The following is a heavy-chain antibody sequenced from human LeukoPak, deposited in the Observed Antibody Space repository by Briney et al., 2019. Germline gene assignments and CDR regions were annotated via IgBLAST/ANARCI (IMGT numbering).Heavy chain of an antibody. CDR3: ARARTAEDSYYYGMDV. V-gene: IGHV1-2*02. J-gene: IGHJ6*02. CDR1: GYTFTGYY. Sequence: ASVKVSCKASGYTFTGYYMHWVRQAPGQGLEWMGWVNPNSGGTNYAQKFQGRDTMTRDTSISTAYMELSRLRSDDTAVYYCARARTAEDSYYYGMDVWGQGTTVTVSS. CDR2: VNPNSGGT.